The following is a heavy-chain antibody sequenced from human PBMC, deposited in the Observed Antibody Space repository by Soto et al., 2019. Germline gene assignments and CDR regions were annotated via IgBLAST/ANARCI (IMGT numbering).Heavy chain of an antibody. J-gene: IGHJ5*02. CDR2: IRGSAGNT. CDR1: GFTFSDYG. V-gene: IGHV3-23*01. D-gene: IGHD3-10*01. Sequence: EVQLSQPGGGLVQPGGSLRLSCAASGFTFSDYGMSWVRRAPGNGLEWVSTIRGSAGNTYYVDSVKSRFTISRDDSTNTVYLQMNSLRAEDTAVYYCAKPLWFGESVFDPWGQGTLVIVSS. CDR3: AKPLWFGESVFDP.